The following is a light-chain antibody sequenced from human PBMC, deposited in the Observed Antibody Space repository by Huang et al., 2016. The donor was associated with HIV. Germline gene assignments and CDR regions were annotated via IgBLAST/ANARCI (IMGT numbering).Light chain of an antibody. J-gene: IGKJ2*01. CDR2: FAS. CDR1: QSISEY. Sequence: DIQMTQSPSSLSASVGDRVTITCRASQSISEYVHWYQQKPGKAHKLLIYFASTLQSGGPSRFSGSGSGKDFTLTIRSLQPEDFATYYCQQTYGTPTTFGQGTKLDIK. V-gene: IGKV1-39*01. CDR3: QQTYGTPTT.